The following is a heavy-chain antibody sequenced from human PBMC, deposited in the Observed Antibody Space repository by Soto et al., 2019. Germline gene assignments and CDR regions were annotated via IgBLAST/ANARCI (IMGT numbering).Heavy chain of an antibody. Sequence: EVQLLESGGGLVQPGGSLRLSCAASGFTFSSYAMSWVRQAPGKGLEWVSAISGSGGSTYYADSVKGRFTITRDNSKDTLYLEMNSLRAVDTAVYYCAKGIVPWTAMVTGFDFWGQGTLVTVSS. CDR1: GFTFSSYA. CDR3: AKGIVPWTAMVTGFDF. J-gene: IGHJ4*02. D-gene: IGHD5-18*01. V-gene: IGHV3-23*01. CDR2: ISGSGGST.